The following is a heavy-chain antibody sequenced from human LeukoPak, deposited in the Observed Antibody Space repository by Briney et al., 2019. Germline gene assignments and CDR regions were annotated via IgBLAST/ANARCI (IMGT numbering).Heavy chain of an antibody. D-gene: IGHD6-6*01. CDR2: IIPILGIA. J-gene: IGHJ5*02. CDR1: GGTFGSYA. Sequence: ASVKVSCKASGGTFGSYAISWVRQAPGQGLEWMGRIIPILGIANYAQKFQGRVTITADKSTSTAYMELSSLSSEDTAVYYCARVGIAAPNWFDPWGQGTLVTVSS. V-gene: IGHV1-69*04. CDR3: ARVGIAAPNWFDP.